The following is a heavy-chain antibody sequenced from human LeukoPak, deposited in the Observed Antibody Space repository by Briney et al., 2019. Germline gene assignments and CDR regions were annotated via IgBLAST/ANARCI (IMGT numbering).Heavy chain of an antibody. D-gene: IGHD2-2*02. V-gene: IGHV4-59*01. CDR1: GGSFSNYY. CDR3: AGTYTYYYYYYMDV. Sequence: PSETLSLTCAVYGGSFSNYYWSWIRQPPGKGLEWIGYIHYSGSTNYNPSLKSRVTISVDTSKNQFSLKLSSVTAADTAVYYCAGTYTYYYYYYMDVWGKGTTVTISS. J-gene: IGHJ6*03. CDR2: IHYSGST.